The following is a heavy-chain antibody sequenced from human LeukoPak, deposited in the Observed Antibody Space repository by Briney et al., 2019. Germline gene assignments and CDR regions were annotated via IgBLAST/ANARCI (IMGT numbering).Heavy chain of an antibody. CDR1: GDSISSYY. CDR2: IYCSGSN. V-gene: IGHV4-59*01. D-gene: IGHD6-13*01. Sequence: SETLSLTCTVSGDSISSYYWSWLRQPPGQGLVGSVYIYCSGSNNSNTSLNRRITISDDSFKNHFSVKMSSVTAADTAGYYCARETNSSWSQGHDYFDYWGQGTLVTVSS. J-gene: IGHJ4*02. CDR3: ARETNSSWSQGHDYFDY.